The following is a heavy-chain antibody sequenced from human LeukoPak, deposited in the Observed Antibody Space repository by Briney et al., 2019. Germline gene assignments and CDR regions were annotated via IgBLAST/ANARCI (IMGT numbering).Heavy chain of an antibody. CDR1: DGSFSGYY. CDR2: INHSGST. V-gene: IGHV4-34*01. Sequence: PSETLSLTCAVYDGSFSGYYWSWIRQPPGKGLEWIGEINHSGSTNYNPSLKSRVTISVDTYKNQFSLKLSSVTAADTAVYYCARGRRVTICGVVIIPYYFDYWGQGTLVTVSS. J-gene: IGHJ4*02. D-gene: IGHD3-3*01. CDR3: ARGRRVTICGVVIIPYYFDY.